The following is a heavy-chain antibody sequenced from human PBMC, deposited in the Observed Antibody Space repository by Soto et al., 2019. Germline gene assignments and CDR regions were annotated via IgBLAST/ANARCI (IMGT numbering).Heavy chain of an antibody. CDR3: ARWRGALDY. J-gene: IGHJ4*02. CDR2: ISADTGNI. Sequence: KVSCKASGYSFSSFSLHWVRQAPGQRLEWMGWISADTGNIQYSQSFQGRVTITRDAPASTAYLELGSLTSEDTAIYYCARWRGALDYWGQGTLVTVSS. V-gene: IGHV1-3*01. D-gene: IGHD3-10*01. CDR1: GYSFSSFS.